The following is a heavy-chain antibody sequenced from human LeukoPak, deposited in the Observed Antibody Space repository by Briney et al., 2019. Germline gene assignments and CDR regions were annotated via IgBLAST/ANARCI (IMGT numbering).Heavy chain of an antibody. CDR2: IYSGGST. Sequence: GGSLRLSCAASGFTVSSNYMSWARQAPGKGLEWVSVIYSGGSTYYADSVKGRFTISRDNSKNTLYLQMNSLRAEDTAVYYCARASRGDSTYYGMDVWGQGTTVTVSS. D-gene: IGHD4-17*01. CDR1: GFTVSSNY. J-gene: IGHJ6*02. V-gene: IGHV3-66*01. CDR3: ARASRGDSTYYGMDV.